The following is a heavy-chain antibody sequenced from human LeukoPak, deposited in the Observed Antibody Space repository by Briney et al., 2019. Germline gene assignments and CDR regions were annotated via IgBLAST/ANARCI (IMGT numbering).Heavy chain of an antibody. CDR1: GGSFSNYY. V-gene: IGHV4-4*07. CDR2: IYTSGST. Sequence: SETLSLTCTVSGGSFSNYYWSWIRQPAGKGLEWIGRIYTSGSTNYNPSVKSRVTMSVDTSNNQFSLKLTSVTAADTAVYYCAKQPPQYYGMDVWGQGTTVTVSS. D-gene: IGHD1-14*01. CDR3: AKQPPQYYGMDV. J-gene: IGHJ6*02.